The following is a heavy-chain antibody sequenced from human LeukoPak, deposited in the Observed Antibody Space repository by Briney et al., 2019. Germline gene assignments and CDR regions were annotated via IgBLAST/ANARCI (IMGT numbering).Heavy chain of an antibody. V-gene: IGHV4-39*07. CDR3: ARRMVRGVTRDYFDY. CDR1: GGSISSSGYY. CDR2: IYNSGST. Sequence: SETLSLTCTVSGGSISSSGYYWGWIRQPPGKGLEWIGSIYNSGSTHYNPSLKSRVTISVDTSKNHFSLKLSSVTAADTAVYYCARRMVRGVTRDYFDYWGQGTLVTVSS. D-gene: IGHD3-10*01. J-gene: IGHJ4*02.